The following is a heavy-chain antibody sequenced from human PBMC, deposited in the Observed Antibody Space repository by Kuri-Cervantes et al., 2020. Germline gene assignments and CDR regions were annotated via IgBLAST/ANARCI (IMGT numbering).Heavy chain of an antibody. Sequence: ESLKISCAVYGGSFSGYYWSWIRQPPGKGLEWIGEINHSGSTNYNPSLKSRVTISVDTSKNQFSLKLSSVTAADTAVYYCARGMTRYCSNTSCFPYYYYGMDVWGQGTTVTVSS. CDR3: ARGMTRYCSNTSCFPYYYYGMDV. V-gene: IGHV4-34*01. J-gene: IGHJ6*02. CDR1: GGSFSGYY. CDR2: INHSGST. D-gene: IGHD2-2*01.